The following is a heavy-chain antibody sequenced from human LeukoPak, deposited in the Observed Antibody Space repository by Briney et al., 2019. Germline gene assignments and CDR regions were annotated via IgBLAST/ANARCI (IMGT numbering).Heavy chain of an antibody. J-gene: IGHJ4*02. D-gene: IGHD3-10*01. CDR2: ISSSGSTI. CDR1: GFTFSSYE. V-gene: IGHV3-48*03. Sequence: GGSLRLSCAASGFTFSSYEMNWVRQAPGKGLEWVSYISSSGSTIYYADSVKGRFTISRDNSKNTLYLQMNSLRAEDTAVYYCANVYGSGSYIDYWGQGTLVTVSS. CDR3: ANVYGSGSYIDY.